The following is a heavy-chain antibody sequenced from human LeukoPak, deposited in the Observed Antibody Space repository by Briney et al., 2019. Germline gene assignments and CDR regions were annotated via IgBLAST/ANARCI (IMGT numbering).Heavy chain of an antibody. Sequence: GGSLRLSCAASGYTFSSYGMHWVRQAPGKGLAWVAVIWYAGSNKYYADSVKGRFTISRDNSKNTLYLQMNSLRAEDTAVYYCARGDFPVWGQGTTVTVSS. V-gene: IGHV3-33*01. J-gene: IGHJ6*02. CDR3: ARGDFPV. CDR1: GYTFSSYG. D-gene: IGHD3-3*01. CDR2: IWYAGSNK.